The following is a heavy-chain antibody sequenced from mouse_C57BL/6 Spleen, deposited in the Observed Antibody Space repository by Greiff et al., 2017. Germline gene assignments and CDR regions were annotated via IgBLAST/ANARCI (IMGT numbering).Heavy chain of an antibody. CDR3: ARRGGSSYEGFNWYFDV. Sequence: EVQLQQSGPELVKPGASVKISCKASGYSFTDYNMNWVKQSNGKSLEWIGVINPNYGTTSYNQKFKGKATLTVDQSYSTAYMQLNSLTSEDSAVYYCARRGGSSYEGFNWYFDVWGTGTTVTVSS. CDR1: GYSFTDYN. D-gene: IGHD1-1*01. CDR2: INPNYGTT. J-gene: IGHJ1*03. V-gene: IGHV1-39*01.